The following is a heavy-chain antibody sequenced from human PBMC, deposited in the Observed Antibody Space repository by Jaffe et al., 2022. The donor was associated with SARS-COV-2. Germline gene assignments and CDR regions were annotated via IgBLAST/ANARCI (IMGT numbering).Heavy chain of an antibody. V-gene: IGHV3-15*01. Sequence: EVQLVESGGGLVKPGGSLRLSCAASGFTFSNAWMSWVRQAPGKGLEWVGRIKSKTDGGTTDYAAPVKGRFTISRDDSKNTLYLQMNSLKTEDTAVYYCTTGQVMITFGGVIVQNYYYYGMDVWGQGTTVTVSS. D-gene: IGHD3-16*02. CDR3: TTGQVMITFGGVIVQNYYYYGMDV. CDR1: GFTFSNAW. CDR2: IKSKTDGGTT. J-gene: IGHJ6*02.